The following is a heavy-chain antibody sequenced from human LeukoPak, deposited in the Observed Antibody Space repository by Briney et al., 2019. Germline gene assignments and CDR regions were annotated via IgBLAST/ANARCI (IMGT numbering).Heavy chain of an antibody. Sequence: PGGSLRLSCAASVFTFDEYAMRWVRQVPGKGLEWVSGISWNGGSIDYADSVKGRFTISRDNAKSSLYLQMNSLRADDTAVYYCVKDMLGDYASLNFDFWGQGTLVTVSS. V-gene: IGHV3-9*01. CDR1: VFTFDEYA. D-gene: IGHD4-17*01. CDR2: ISWNGGSI. J-gene: IGHJ4*02. CDR3: VKDMLGDYASLNFDF.